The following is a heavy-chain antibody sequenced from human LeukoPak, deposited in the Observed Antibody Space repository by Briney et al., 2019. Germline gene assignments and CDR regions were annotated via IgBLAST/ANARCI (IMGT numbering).Heavy chain of an antibody. CDR2: ISYDGSNK. CDR1: GFTFSSYA. V-gene: IGHV3-30-3*01. D-gene: IGHD6-19*01. J-gene: IGHJ4*02. CDR3: ARAIAVAGTRFDY. Sequence: PGGSLRLSCAASGFTFSSYAMHWVRQAPGKGLEWVAVISYDGSNKYYADSVKGRFTISRDNSKNTLYLQMNSLRAEDTAVYYCARAIAVAGTRFDYWGQGTLVTVSS.